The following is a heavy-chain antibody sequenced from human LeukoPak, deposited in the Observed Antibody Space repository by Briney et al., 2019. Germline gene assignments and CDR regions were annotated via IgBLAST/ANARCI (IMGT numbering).Heavy chain of an antibody. V-gene: IGHV3-7*03. CDR2: INQDGSEK. CDR1: GFTFSDYW. D-gene: IGHD4-17*01. J-gene: IGHJ5*02. Sequence: GGSLRLSCAASGFTFSDYWMSWVRQAPGKGLEWVATINQDGSEKFYVDSVKGRFTIFRDNAKNSLYLQMNSLRAEDTAVYYCARDYGVAGLFDPWGQGTLASVSS. CDR3: ARDYGVAGLFDP.